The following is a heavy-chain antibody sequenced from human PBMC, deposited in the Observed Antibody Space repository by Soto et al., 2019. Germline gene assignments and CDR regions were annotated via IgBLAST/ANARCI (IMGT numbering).Heavy chain of an antibody. CDR3: ARRLVRDGYNIDY. J-gene: IGHJ4*02. Sequence: NPRQTLTLTCTFSGFSLTTIGMCVSWIRQPPGRALEWLALIDSDDDKYYSTSLKTRLTISKDTSKNQVVLTMTNMNPVDTATYYCARRLVRDGYNIDYLSQGTLVTVCS. V-gene: IGHV2-70*01. CDR1: GFSLTTIGMC. CDR2: IDSDDDK. D-gene: IGHD6-25*01.